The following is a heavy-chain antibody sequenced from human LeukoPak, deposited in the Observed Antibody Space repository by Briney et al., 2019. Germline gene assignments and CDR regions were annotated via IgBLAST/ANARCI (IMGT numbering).Heavy chain of an antibody. D-gene: IGHD6-25*01. CDR3: ARERAARFDY. Sequence: SVKVSCKASGGTFISYGISWVRQAPGQGHEWRGRMIPIFGRANYAQKFQGRVTNTTDQSTSTAYMELSSLRSEDTAVYYCARERAARFDYWGQGTLVTVSS. V-gene: IGHV1-69*05. CDR1: GGTFISYG. CDR2: MIPIFGRA. J-gene: IGHJ4*02.